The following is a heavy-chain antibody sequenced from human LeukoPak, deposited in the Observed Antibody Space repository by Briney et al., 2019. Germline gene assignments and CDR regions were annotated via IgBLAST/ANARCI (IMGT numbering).Heavy chain of an antibody. V-gene: IGHV3-11*01. CDR3: ARVGPYSSGWYSQNYFDY. CDR1: GFTFSDYY. D-gene: IGHD6-19*01. Sequence: PGGSLRLSCAASGFTFSDYYMTWIRQAPGKGLEWVSDISSSGSTIYYADSIKGRFTISGDNAKNSVFLQMNSLRAEDTAVYYCARVGPYSSGWYSQNYFDYWGQGTLVTVSS. CDR2: ISSSGSTI. J-gene: IGHJ4*02.